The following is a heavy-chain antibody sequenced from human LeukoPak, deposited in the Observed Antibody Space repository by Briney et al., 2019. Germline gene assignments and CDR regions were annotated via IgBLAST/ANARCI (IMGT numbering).Heavy chain of an antibody. CDR2: ITYDGDIR. CDR3: VKEQGSGYYRTADY. D-gene: IGHD3-10*01. CDR1: GLAFSRTW. J-gene: IGHJ4*02. V-gene: IGHV3-30*18. Sequence: GGSLRLSCATSGLAFSRTWMHWVRQAPGKGLEWVGVITYDGDIRYFEDSVKGRFTISRDTSKSTLYLQMNSLGAEDTAVYYCVKEQGSGYYRTADYWGQGTLVTVSS.